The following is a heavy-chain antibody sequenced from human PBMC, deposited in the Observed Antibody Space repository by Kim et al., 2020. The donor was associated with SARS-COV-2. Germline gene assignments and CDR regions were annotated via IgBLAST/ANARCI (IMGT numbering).Heavy chain of an antibody. V-gene: IGHV3-33*01. CDR1: GFSFSSYG. J-gene: IGHJ6*02. CDR3: ARDQGRDGMDV. CDR2: IRYDGSEK. Sequence: GGSLRLSCVASGFSFSSYGMHWVRQAPGKGLEWVAVIRYDGSEKYYADSLKSRLTISRDNSKNTLYLQMNRLRAEDTAVYYCARDQGRDGMDVWGQGTTVIVS.